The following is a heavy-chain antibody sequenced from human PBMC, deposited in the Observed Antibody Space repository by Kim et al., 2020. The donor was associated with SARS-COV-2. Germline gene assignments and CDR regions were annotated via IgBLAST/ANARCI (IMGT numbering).Heavy chain of an antibody. J-gene: IGHJ4*02. Sequence: GKGRFTIARNKSKNTLYLQMNSLRAADRAVYYCAKGRSTSCYTDFDCWGQGTLVTVSS. D-gene: IGHD2-2*02. V-gene: IGHV3-23*01. CDR3: AKGRSTSCYTDFDC.